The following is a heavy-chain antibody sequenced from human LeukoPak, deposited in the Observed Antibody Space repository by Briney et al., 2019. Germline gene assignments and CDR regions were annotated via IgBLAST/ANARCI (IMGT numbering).Heavy chain of an antibody. V-gene: IGHV3-48*03. D-gene: IGHD6-6*01. CDR1: GFTFSSYD. Sequence: GGSLRLSCAASGFTFSSYDMNWVRQAPGKGLEWVSYISSSGSTIYYADSVKGRFTISRDNAKNSLYLQMNSLRAEDTAVYYCARFEYSSSDLDYWGQGTLVTVSS. J-gene: IGHJ4*02. CDR2: ISSSGSTI. CDR3: ARFEYSSSDLDY.